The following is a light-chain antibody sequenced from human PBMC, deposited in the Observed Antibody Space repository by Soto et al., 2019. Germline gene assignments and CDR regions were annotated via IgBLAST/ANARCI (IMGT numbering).Light chain of an antibody. CDR3: QQYGSSAPIT. V-gene: IGKV3-20*01. CDR2: GAS. CDR1: QSVRTY. Sequence: EIVLTQSPATLSLFPGERATLSCRASQSVRTYLAWYQQKPGQAPRLLIYGASIRATGIPDRFSGSGSETDFTLTISRLEPEDFALYYCQQYGSSAPITFGQGTRLAIK. J-gene: IGKJ5*01.